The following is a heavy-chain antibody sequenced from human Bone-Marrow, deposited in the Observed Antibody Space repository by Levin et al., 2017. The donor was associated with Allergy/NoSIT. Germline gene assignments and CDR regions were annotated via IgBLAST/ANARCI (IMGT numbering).Heavy chain of an antibody. CDR2: ISWNSGSI. J-gene: IGHJ4*02. CDR1: GFTFDDYA. V-gene: IGHV3-9*01. Sequence: GGSLRLSCAASGFTFDDYAMHWVRQAPGKGLEWVSGISWNSGSIGYADSVKGRFTISRDNAKNSLYLQMNSLRAEDTALYYCAKDIGDSRRGVDYWGQGTLVTVSS. D-gene: IGHD6-13*01. CDR3: AKDIGDSRRGVDY.